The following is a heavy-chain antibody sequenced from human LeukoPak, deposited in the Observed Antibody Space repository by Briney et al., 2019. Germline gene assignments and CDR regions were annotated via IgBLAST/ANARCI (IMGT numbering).Heavy chain of an antibody. CDR2: IKQDGSEN. CDR3: ATEASSGLDD. Sequence: GGSLRLSCAASGFTFSSYWMSWVGQALAKGLKWVTNIKQDGSENYYFESVNGRFTISRENADNSLYLQMNSLSAEDTDVYYCATEASSGLDDWGQGILVTVSS. V-gene: IGHV3-7*01. D-gene: IGHD6-19*01. CDR1: GFTFSSYW. J-gene: IGHJ4*02.